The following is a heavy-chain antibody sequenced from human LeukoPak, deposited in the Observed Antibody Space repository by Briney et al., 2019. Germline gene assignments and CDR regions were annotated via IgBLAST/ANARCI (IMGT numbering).Heavy chain of an antibody. J-gene: IGHJ4*02. CDR2: IKKDGSEK. CDR3: ARDRCSSISCFALDY. V-gene: IGHV3-7*01. Sequence: GGSLRLSCAASGFTFSSYWMSWVRQAPGKGLEWVANIKKDGSEKYYVDSVKGRFTIFRDNAKNSLYLQMNSLRAEDTAVYYCARDRCSSISCFALDYWGQGTLVTVSS. CDR1: GFTFSSYW. D-gene: IGHD2-2*01.